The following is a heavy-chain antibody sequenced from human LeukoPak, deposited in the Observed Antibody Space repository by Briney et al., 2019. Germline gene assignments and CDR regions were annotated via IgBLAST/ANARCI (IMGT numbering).Heavy chain of an antibody. CDR2: ISGSGGST. CDR1: GFTFSSYA. CDR3: AKDLEGPTPAEYFQH. D-gene: IGHD3-3*01. V-gene: IGHV3-23*01. J-gene: IGHJ1*01. Sequence: GGSLRLSCAASGFTFSSYAMSWVRQAPGKGLERVSAISGSGGSTYYADSVKGRFTISRDNSKNTLYLQMNSLRAEDTAVYYCAKDLEGPTPAEYFQHWGQGTLVTVSS.